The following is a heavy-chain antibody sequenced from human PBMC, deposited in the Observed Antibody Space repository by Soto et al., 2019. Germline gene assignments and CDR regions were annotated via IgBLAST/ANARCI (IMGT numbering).Heavy chain of an antibody. J-gene: IGHJ5*02. CDR3: ARCLYDYSDNWFDP. Sequence: PSETLSLTCTVSGGSVSSGSYYWSWIRQPPGKGLEWIGYIYYSGSTNYNPSLKSRVTISVDTSKNQFSLKLSSVTAADTAVYYCARCLYDYSDNWFDPWGQGTLVTVSS. CDR1: GGSVSSGSYY. V-gene: IGHV4-61*01. D-gene: IGHD4-4*01. CDR2: IYYSGST.